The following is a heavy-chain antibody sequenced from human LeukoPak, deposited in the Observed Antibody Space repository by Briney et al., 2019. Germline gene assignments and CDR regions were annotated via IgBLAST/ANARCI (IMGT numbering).Heavy chain of an antibody. V-gene: IGHV3-23*01. D-gene: IGHD3-3*01. J-gene: IGHJ4*02. CDR2: ITGSGGST. Sequence: GGSQRLSCAASGFTFSNYGLSWVRQAPGKGLEWVSGITGSGGSTYYADSVKGRFTISRDNSKNTLYLQMNSLRAEDTAIYYCARDERLLSFLKWGQGTLVTVSS. CDR3: ARDERLLSFLK. CDR1: GFTFSNYG.